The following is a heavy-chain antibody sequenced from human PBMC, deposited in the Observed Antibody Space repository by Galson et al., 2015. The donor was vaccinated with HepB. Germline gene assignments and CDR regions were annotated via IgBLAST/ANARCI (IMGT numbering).Heavy chain of an antibody. CDR1: GFTFSDYY. J-gene: IGHJ4*02. D-gene: IGHD3-22*01. CDR2: ISSSGSTI. Sequence: SLRLSCAASGFTFSDYYMSWIRQAPGKGLEWVSYISSSGSTIYYADSVKGRFTISRDNAKNSLYLQMNSLRAEDTAVYYCARRFDYYYDSSGYRGRGPDYWGQGTLVTVSS. V-gene: IGHV3-11*01. CDR3: ARRFDYYYDSSGYRGRGPDY.